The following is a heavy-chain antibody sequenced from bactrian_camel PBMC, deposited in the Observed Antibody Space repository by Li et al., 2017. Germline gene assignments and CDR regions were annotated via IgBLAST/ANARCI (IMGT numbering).Heavy chain of an antibody. CDR2: IGTAQGIT. J-gene: IGHJ4*01. CDR1: AGSYSRDF. V-gene: IGHV3S41*01. D-gene: IGHD2*01. Sequence: VQAGGSLRLSCVASAGSYSRDFMAWFRQAPGKAREGVATIGTAQGITRYSDSVKGRFTIYRDNANDALYLQLNSLKTEDTAMYYCAASPSDWAFMYWGQGTQVTV. CDR3: AASPSDWAFMY.